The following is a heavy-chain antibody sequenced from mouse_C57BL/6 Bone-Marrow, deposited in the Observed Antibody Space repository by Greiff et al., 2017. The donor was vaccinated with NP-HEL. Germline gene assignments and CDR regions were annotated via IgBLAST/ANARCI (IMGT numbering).Heavy chain of an antibody. D-gene: IGHD2-3*01. CDR2: ISNLAYSI. CDR3: ARDGYYPYAMDY. CDR1: GFTFSDYG. J-gene: IGHJ4*01. V-gene: IGHV5-15*01. Sequence: EVKVVESGGGLVQPGGSLKLSCAASGFTFSDYGMAWVRQAPRKGPEWVAFISNLAYSIYYADTVTGRFTISRENAKNTLYLEMSSVRSEDTAMYYCARDGYYPYAMDYWGQGTSVTVSS.